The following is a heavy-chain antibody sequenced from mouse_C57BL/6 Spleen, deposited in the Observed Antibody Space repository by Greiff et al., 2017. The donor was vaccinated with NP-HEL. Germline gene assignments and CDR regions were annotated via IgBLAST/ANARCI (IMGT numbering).Heavy chain of an antibody. V-gene: IGHV1-77*01. Sequence: QVQLQQSGAELVKPGASVKISCKASGYTFTDYYINWVKQRPGQGLEWIGKIGPGSGSTYYNEKFKGKATLTADKSSSTDYMQLSSLTSEDSAVYVGGRPTVEPYWDCEGWGTGTTVTVSS. CDR1: GYTFTDYY. D-gene: IGHD1-1*01. CDR2: IGPGSGST. CDR3: GRPTVEPYWDCEG. J-gene: IGHJ1*03.